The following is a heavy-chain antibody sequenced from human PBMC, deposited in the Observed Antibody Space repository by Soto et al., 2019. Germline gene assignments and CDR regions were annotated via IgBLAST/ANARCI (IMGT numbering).Heavy chain of an antibody. V-gene: IGHV5-51*01. CDR3: ARSPRSSPSFDY. CDR2: IYPGDHET. Sequence: RGESLKISCQCSGYTFSNFWIGWVRQLPGKGLEWMGIIYPGDHETRYSPSFHGKVTISADKSINTAYLQWNSLEASDTAFYFCARSPRSSPSFDYWGQGALVPVSS. J-gene: IGHJ4*02. CDR1: GYTFSNFW. D-gene: IGHD6-13*01.